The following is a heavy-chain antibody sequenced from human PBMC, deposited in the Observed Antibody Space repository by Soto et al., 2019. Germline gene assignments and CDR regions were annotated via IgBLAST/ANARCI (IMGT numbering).Heavy chain of an antibody. Sequence: QVQLVESGGGVVQPGRSLRLSCAASGFTFSSYGMHWVRQAPGKGLEWVAVISYDGSNKYYADSVKGRFTISRDNSKNTLYLQMTSLRAEDTAVYYCAKDEWELLSSAASIGAFDIWGQGTMVTVSS. CDR3: AKDEWELLSSAASIGAFDI. CDR2: ISYDGSNK. D-gene: IGHD1-26*01. V-gene: IGHV3-30*18. J-gene: IGHJ3*02. CDR1: GFTFSSYG.